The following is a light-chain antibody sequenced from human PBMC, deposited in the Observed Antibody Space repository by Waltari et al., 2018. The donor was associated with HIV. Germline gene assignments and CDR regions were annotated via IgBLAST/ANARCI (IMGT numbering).Light chain of an antibody. CDR2: GNS. J-gene: IGLJ1*01. CDR1: SSHIGAGYD. Sequence: QSVLTQPPSVSGAPGQRVTISCPGSSSHIGAGYDVHWYQQLPGTAPKLLIYGNSNRPSGVPDRFSGSKSGTSASLAITGLQAEDEADYYCQSYDSSLSRRVFGTGTKVTVL. V-gene: IGLV1-40*01. CDR3: QSYDSSLSRRV.